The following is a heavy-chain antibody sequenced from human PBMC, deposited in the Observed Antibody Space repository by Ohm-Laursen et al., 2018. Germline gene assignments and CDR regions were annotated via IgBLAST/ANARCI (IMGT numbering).Heavy chain of an antibody. D-gene: IGHD5-24*01. CDR3: ATDRERWLQLGFDP. J-gene: IGHJ5*02. Sequence: SVKVSCNVSGYTLTELSMHWVRQAPGKGLEWMGGFDPEDGETIYAQKFQGRVTMTEDTSTDTAYMELSSLRSEDTAVYYCATDRERWLQLGFDPWGQGTLVTVSS. V-gene: IGHV1-24*01. CDR1: GYTLTELS. CDR2: FDPEDGET.